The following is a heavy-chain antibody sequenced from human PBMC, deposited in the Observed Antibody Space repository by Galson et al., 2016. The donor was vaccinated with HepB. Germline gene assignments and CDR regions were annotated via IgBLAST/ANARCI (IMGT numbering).Heavy chain of an antibody. CDR3: ARGGLGNYYAYGMDV. CDR2: IWYDRGKE. Sequence: SLRLSCAASGFTFSHYGMHWVRQAPGKGLEWVAVIWYDRGKEYYTESVKGRFTISRDNSKNTLYLEMNTLRVEDTAVYYCARGGLGNYYAYGMDVWGQGTVVTVS. CDR1: GFTFSHYG. V-gene: IGHV3-33*01. D-gene: IGHD3/OR15-3a*01. J-gene: IGHJ6*02.